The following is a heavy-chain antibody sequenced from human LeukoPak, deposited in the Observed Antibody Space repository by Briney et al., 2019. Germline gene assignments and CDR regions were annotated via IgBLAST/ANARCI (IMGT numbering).Heavy chain of an antibody. J-gene: IGHJ4*02. D-gene: IGHD3-22*01. Sequence: SETLSLTCTVAGGSISTYYWNWIRQPPGKGLEWIGYIYYSGITNYNPSLKSRVTISVDTSKNQFSLKLSSVTAADTDVYYCARDLRDSSGYWTFDSWGQGTLVTVSS. CDR3: ARDLRDSSGYWTFDS. V-gene: IGHV4-59*01. CDR1: GGSISTYY. CDR2: IYYSGIT.